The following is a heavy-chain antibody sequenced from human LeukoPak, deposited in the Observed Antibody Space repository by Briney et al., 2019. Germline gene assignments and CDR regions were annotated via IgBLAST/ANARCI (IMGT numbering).Heavy chain of an antibody. Sequence: SETLSLTCAVYGGSFSGYYWSWIRQPPGKGLEWIGEINHSGSTNYNPSLKSRVTISVDTSKNQFSLKLSSVTAADTAVYYCARAGRRGYDFWSAYSRGLWFNPWGQGTLVTVSS. D-gene: IGHD3-3*01. V-gene: IGHV4-34*01. CDR1: GGSFSGYY. CDR2: INHSGST. J-gene: IGHJ5*02. CDR3: ARAGRRGYDFWSAYSRGLWFNP.